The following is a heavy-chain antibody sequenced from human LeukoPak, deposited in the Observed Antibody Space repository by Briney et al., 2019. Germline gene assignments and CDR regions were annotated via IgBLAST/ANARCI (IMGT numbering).Heavy chain of an antibody. Sequence: ASVKVSCKASGYTFTSYDTNWGRQAPGQGLEWMGWVNPNSGNTGYAQKFQGRVTMTRNTSISTAYMELSSLRSEDTAVYYCARLRAAAGRKTNWFDPWGQGTLVTVSS. V-gene: IGHV1-8*01. CDR2: VNPNSGNT. D-gene: IGHD6-13*01. CDR3: ARLRAAAGRKTNWFDP. J-gene: IGHJ5*02. CDR1: GYTFTSYD.